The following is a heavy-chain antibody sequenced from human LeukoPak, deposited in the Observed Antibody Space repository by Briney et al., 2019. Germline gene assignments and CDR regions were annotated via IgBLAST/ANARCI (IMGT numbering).Heavy chain of an antibody. J-gene: IGHJ4*02. V-gene: IGHV3-30*04. CDR3: ARDHPPYGDYPFWYFDY. D-gene: IGHD4-17*01. CDR2: ISYDGSNK. CDR1: GFTFSSYA. Sequence: GGSLRLSCAASGFTFSSYAMHWVRQAPGKGLERVAVISYDGSNKYYADSVKGRFTISRDNSKNTLYLQMNSLRAEDTAVYYCARDHPPYGDYPFWYFDYWGQGTLVTVSS.